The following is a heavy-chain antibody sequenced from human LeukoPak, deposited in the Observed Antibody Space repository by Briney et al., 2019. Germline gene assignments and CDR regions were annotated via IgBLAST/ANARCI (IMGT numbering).Heavy chain of an antibody. CDR3: AADGNSGSYLF. V-gene: IGHV1-18*01. CDR1: GYTFTSYG. Sequence: ASVKVSCKASGYTFTSYGISWVRQAPGQGLEWMGWISTYNGNTNYAQKLQGRVTLTRDTSTSTAYMELRSLRPDDTAVYYCAADGNSGSYLFWGQGTLVTVSS. CDR2: ISTYNGNT. D-gene: IGHD1-26*01. J-gene: IGHJ4*02.